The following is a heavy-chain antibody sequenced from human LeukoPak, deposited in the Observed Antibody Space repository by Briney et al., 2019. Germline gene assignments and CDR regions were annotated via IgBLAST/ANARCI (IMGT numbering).Heavy chain of an antibody. CDR3: ARVVPPWIQLWSYFDY. CDR1: GGSISSYY. D-gene: IGHD5-18*01. Sequence: PSETLSLTCTVSGGSISSYYWSWIRQPPGKGLEWIGYIYYSGSTNYNPSLKSRVTISVDTSKNQFSLKLSSVTAADTAVYYCARVVPPWIQLWSYFDYWGQGTLVTVSS. V-gene: IGHV4-59*01. J-gene: IGHJ4*02. CDR2: IYYSGST.